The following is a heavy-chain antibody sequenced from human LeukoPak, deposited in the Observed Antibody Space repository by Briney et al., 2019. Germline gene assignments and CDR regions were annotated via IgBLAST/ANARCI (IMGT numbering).Heavy chain of an antibody. CDR1: GGSFSGYY. J-gene: IGHJ5*02. D-gene: IGHD3-10*02. Sequence: SETLSLTCAVYGGSFSGYYWSWIRQPPGKGLEWIGEINHSGSTNYNPSLKSRVTISVDTSKNQFSLKLSSVTAADTAVYYCARSDNYVWFDPWGQGTLVTVSS. V-gene: IGHV4-34*01. CDR2: INHSGST. CDR3: ARSDNYVWFDP.